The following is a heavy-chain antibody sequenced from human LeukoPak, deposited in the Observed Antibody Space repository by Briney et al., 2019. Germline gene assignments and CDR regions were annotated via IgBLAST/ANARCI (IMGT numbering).Heavy chain of an antibody. V-gene: IGHV4-59*01. CDR1: GYSISSDY. CDR3: ARAYSYYYYMDV. D-gene: IGHD4-11*01. Sequence: SETLSLTCTVSGYSISSDYWSWIRQPPGKGLEWIGYIYYSGTTYYNPSLKSRVTISVDTSKNQFSLKLSSVTAADTAVYYCARAYSYYYYMDVWGKGTTVTVSS. CDR2: IYYSGTT. J-gene: IGHJ6*03.